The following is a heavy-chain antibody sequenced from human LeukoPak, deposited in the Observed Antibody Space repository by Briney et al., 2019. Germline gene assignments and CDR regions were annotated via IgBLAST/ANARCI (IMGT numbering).Heavy chain of an antibody. CDR3: ARERGGAVGASPFDY. V-gene: IGHV3-48*04. J-gene: IGHJ4*02. D-gene: IGHD1-26*01. CDR1: GFTFSSFS. Sequence: GGSLRLSCAASGFTFSSFSMNWVRQAPGKGLEWVSYISSSSSTIYYADSVKGRFTISRDNAKNSLYLQMNSLRAEDTAVYYCARERGGAVGASPFDYWGQGTLVTVSS. CDR2: ISSSSSTI.